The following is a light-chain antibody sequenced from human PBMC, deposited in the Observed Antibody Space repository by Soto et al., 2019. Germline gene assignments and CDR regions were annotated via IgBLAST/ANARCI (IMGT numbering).Light chain of an antibody. CDR2: SND. CDR3: AAWDDSLNGLV. Sequence: QSVLTQPPSASGTPGQRVSISCSGSSSNIGSNTVDWYQHLPRTAPKLLIYSNDQRPSGVPDRFSGSKSGTSASLAISGLQSEDEADYYCAAWDDSLNGLVFGTGTKLTVI. CDR1: SSNIGSNT. V-gene: IGLV1-44*01. J-gene: IGLJ1*01.